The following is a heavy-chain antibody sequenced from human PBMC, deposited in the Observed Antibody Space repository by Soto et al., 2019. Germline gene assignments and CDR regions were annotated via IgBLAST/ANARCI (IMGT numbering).Heavy chain of an antibody. Sequence: GGSLRLSCAASGFTFSNYGMHWVRQAPGKGLEWVAVISYDGSNKYYADFVKGRFTISRDNSKNTLYLQMNSLRAEDTAVYYCAKDEATRYYYGMDVWGQGTTVTVSS. V-gene: IGHV3-30*18. CDR3: AKDEATRYYYGMDV. CDR2: ISYDGSNK. CDR1: GFTFSNYG. J-gene: IGHJ6*02.